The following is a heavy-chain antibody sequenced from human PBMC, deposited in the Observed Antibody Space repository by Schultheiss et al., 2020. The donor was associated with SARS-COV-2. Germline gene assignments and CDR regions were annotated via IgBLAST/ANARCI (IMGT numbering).Heavy chain of an antibody. D-gene: IGHD3-22*01. CDR1: GGSFSGYY. V-gene: IGHV4-59*10. CDR3: ATVSSDSSGYYYVWSAFDI. Sequence: SETLSLTCAVYGGSFSGYYWSWIRQPPGKGLEWIGSIYTSGSTNYNPSLKSRVTISVDTSKNQFSLKLSSVTAADTAVYYCATVSSDSSGYYYVWSAFDIWGQGTMVTVSS. J-gene: IGHJ3*02. CDR2: IYTSGST.